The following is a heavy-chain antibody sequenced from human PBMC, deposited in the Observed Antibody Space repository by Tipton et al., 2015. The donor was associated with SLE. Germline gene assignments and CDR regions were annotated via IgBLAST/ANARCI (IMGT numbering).Heavy chain of an antibody. V-gene: IGHV4-39*07. CDR1: GISINTSPYY. CDR3: AREVEGYFDL. J-gene: IGHJ2*01. CDR2: IYSSGST. Sequence: TLSLTCTVSGISINTSPYYWGWIRQPPGKGLECIGNIYSSGSTYYNPSLKSRVTISVDTSKNHFSLNLSSVTAADTAVYYCAREVEGYFDLWGRGTLVTVSS.